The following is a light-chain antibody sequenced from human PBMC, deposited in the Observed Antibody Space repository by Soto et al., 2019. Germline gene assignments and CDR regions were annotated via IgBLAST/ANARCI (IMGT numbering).Light chain of an antibody. CDR3: QQYNNWPLT. J-gene: IGKJ4*01. CDR2: RAS. CDR1: QSVFSD. V-gene: IGKV3-15*01. Sequence: DIEMTQSPATLSVSPGERATLSCRASQSVFSDLAWYQQKPGQAPRLLIYRASTGATAIPARFSGSGSGTEFTLTISSLQSEDFAVYYCQQYNNWPLTFGGGTKVEIK.